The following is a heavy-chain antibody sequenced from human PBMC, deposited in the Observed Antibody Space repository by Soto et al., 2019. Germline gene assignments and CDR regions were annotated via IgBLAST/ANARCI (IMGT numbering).Heavy chain of an antibody. D-gene: IGHD2-2*02. CDR1: GYTFTNYY. CDR3: ARVRGYTTTHYLDY. CDR2: INPSAGSS. V-gene: IGHV1-46*01. Sequence: ASVKVSCKASGYTFTNYYMYWVRQAPGQGLEWMGIINPSAGSSSYAQRFQGRVTMTWDTSTTTVYMELSSLRSEDTAAYYCARVRGYTTTHYLDYWGQGTLVTVSS. J-gene: IGHJ4*02.